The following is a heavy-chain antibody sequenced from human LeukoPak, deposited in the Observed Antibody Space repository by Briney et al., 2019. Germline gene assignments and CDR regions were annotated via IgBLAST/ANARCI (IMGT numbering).Heavy chain of an antibody. V-gene: IGHV5-51*01. CDR2: IYPGDSDT. J-gene: IGHJ4*02. CDR1: GYTFTSYW. Sequence: GGSLQISCKGSGYTFTSYWIGWVRQVPGKGLEWVGIIYPGDSDTRYSPSFQGQVTISAEKSISTAYLQWSSLKASDTAMYYCAAGSGYYYFDYWAQGTLVTVSS. D-gene: IGHD3-22*01. CDR3: AAGSGYYYFDY.